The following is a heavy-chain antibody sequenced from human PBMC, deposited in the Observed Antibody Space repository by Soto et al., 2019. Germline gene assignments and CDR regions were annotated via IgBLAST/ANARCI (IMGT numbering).Heavy chain of an antibody. CDR2: IDPSDSYT. Sequence: GESLKISCKGSGYSFTSYWISWVRQMPGKGLERMGRIDPSDSYTNYSPSFQGHVTISADKSISTAYLQWSSLKASDTAMYYCAISTVTMDYYYYGMDVWGQGTTVTVSS. J-gene: IGHJ6*02. CDR1: GYSFTSYW. CDR3: AISTVTMDYYYYGMDV. V-gene: IGHV5-10-1*01. D-gene: IGHD4-17*01.